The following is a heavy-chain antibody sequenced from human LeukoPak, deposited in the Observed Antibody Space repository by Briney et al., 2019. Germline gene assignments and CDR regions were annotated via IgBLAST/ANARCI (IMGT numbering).Heavy chain of an antibody. V-gene: IGHV3-48*01. CDR3: ARVVPDHIEMATESY. J-gene: IGHJ4*02. CDR2: ITSGSDAK. Sequence: GGSLRLSCGASGFTFSTYTMNWVRPAPGKGLEWVSCITSGSDAKYYAASVKGRFTISRDNAKNSLYLQMDSLRAEDTAVYYCARVVPDHIEMATESYWGQGTLVTVSS. CDR1: GFTFSTYT. D-gene: IGHD5-24*01.